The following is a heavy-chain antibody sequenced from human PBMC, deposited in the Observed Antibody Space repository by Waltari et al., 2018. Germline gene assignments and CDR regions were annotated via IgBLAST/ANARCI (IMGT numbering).Heavy chain of an antibody. J-gene: IGHJ4*02. CDR3: ARDSLDRYCSSTSCYKPVDY. V-gene: IGHV4-38-2*02. CDR1: GYSISSGYY. D-gene: IGHD2-2*02. CDR2: IYHSVST. Sequence: QVQLQESGPGLVKPSETLSLTCTVSGYSISSGYYWGWIRQPPGKGLEWIGSIYHSVSTYYNPSLKSRVTISVDTSKNQFSLKLSSVTAADTAVYYCARDSLDRYCSSTSCYKPVDYWGQGTLVTVSS.